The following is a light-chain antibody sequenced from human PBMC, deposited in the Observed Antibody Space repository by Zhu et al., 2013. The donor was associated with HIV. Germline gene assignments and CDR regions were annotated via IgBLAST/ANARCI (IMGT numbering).Light chain of an antibody. V-gene: IGKV3-20*01. CDR1: QTVSYRH. J-gene: IGKJ1*01. CDR2: GSS. Sequence: EIVLMQSPGSLSLSRGERATLSCRASQTVSYRHIAWYHQKPGQPPRLLLYGSSSRAPGIPERFSGSGSGTDFTLTITGLEPEDFGMYFCQRFGSSVTWTFGQGTKLE. CDR3: QRFGSSVTWT.